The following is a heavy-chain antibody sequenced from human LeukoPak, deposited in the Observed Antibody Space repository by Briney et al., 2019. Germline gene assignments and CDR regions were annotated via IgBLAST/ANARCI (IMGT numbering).Heavy chain of an antibody. CDR2: TSYDGSNK. D-gene: IGHD1-26*01. J-gene: IGHJ4*02. CDR3: VRDRGTYRPIDY. Sequence: GRSLRLSCAASGFTFSSYAMHWVRQAPGKGLEWVAVTSYDGSNKYYADSVKGRFTISRDNAQNSLYLQMNSLRAEDTAIYYCVRDRGTYRPIDYWGQGTLVTVSS. CDR1: GFTFSSYA. V-gene: IGHV3-30-3*01.